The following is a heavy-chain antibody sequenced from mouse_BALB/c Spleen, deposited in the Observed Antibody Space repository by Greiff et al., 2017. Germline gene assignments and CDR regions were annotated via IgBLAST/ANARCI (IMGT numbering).Heavy chain of an antibody. CDR2: ISSGSSTI. J-gene: IGHJ1*01. Sequence: EVKLMESGGGLVQPGGSRKLSCAASGFTFSSFGMHWVRQAPEKGLEWVAYISSGSSTIYYADTVKGRFTISRDNPKNTLFLQMTSLRSEDTAMYYCARSAYWYFDVWGAGTTVTVSS. V-gene: IGHV5-17*02. CDR3: ARSAYWYFDV. CDR1: GFTFSSFG.